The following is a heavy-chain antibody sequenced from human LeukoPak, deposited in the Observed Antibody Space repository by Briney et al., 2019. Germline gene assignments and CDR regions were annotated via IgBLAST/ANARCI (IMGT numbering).Heavy chain of an antibody. CDR2: IIPKVDIT. CDR1: AGTFGSDI. D-gene: IGHD5-24*01. CDR3: ATARMHDY. J-gene: IGHJ4*02. V-gene: IGHV1-69*02. Sequence: SVKVSCKASAGTFGSDIINWVRQAPGQGLEWMGRIIPKVDITNYAQKFQDRVTITADRSTSTVYMELSTLRSDDTAVYYCATARMHDYWGQGTQVTVSS.